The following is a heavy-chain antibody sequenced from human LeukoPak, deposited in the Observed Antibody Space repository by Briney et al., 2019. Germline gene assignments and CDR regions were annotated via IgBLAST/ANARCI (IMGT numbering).Heavy chain of an antibody. D-gene: IGHD3-10*01. J-gene: IGHJ4*02. Sequence: ASVKVSCKASGYTFTGYGISWVRQAPGQGLEWMGWISAYNGNTNYAQKLQGRVTMTTDTSTSTAYMELRSLRSDDTAVYYCARARPYYGSGSYYRSTLDYWGQGTLVTVSS. CDR2: ISAYNGNT. V-gene: IGHV1-18*01. CDR3: ARARPYYGSGSYYRSTLDY. CDR1: GYTFTGYG.